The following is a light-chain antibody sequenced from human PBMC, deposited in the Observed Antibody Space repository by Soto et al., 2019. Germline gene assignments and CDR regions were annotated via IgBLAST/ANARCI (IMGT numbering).Light chain of an antibody. CDR3: TSYAGGNNV. CDR1: STDVGGYDY. V-gene: IGLV2-8*01. J-gene: IGLJ1*01. CDR2: EVN. Sequence: QSVLTQPPSASGSPGQSVTMSCTGTSTDVGGYDYVSWYQQHPGKVPKLMIYEVNKRPSGVPDRFSGSKSGNTASLTVSGLQPEDEADYYCTSYAGGNNVFGTGTKLTVL.